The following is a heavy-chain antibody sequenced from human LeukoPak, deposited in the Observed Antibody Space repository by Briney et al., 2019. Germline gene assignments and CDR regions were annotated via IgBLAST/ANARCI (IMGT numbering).Heavy chain of an antibody. V-gene: IGHV3-53*01. Sequence: GGSLRLSCVASGFTVSSDYMSWVRQAPGKGLEWVSVIYSSGFTNYADSVKGRSTISGDNSKNTVYLEMNSLRVEDTAVYYCARARWYLDYWGQGALVTVSS. CDR3: ARARWYLDY. D-gene: IGHD4-23*01. CDR2: IYSSGFT. CDR1: GFTVSSDY. J-gene: IGHJ4*02.